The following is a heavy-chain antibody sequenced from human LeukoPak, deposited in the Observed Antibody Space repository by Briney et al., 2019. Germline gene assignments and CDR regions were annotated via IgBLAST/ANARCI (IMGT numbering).Heavy chain of an antibody. J-gene: IGHJ5*02. D-gene: IGHD3-9*01. CDR2: IYYSGSN. CDR1: GGSISSSSYY. CDR3: ARHGRYYDILTGYYYWFDP. V-gene: IGHV4-39*01. Sequence: KPSETLFLTCTVSGGSISSSSYYWGWIRQPPGKGLEWIGSIYYSGSNQYNPSLKSRVTISVDTSKNQFSLNMSSVTAADTAVYYCARHGRYYDILTGYYYWFDPWGQGTLVTVSS.